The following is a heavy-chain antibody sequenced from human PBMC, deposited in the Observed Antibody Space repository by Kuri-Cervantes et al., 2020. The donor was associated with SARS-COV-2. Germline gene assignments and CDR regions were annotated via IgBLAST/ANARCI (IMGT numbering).Heavy chain of an antibody. D-gene: IGHD3-3*01. CDR2: ISSSGSTI. CDR1: GFTFSSYA. V-gene: IGHV3-48*04. CDR3: ARGSNYDFWSGLGYYMDV. J-gene: IGHJ6*03. Sequence: GGSLRLSCAASGFTFSSYAMHWIRQAPGKGLEWVSYISSSGSTIYYADSVKGRFTISRDNAKNSLYLQMNSLRAEDTAVYYCARGSNYDFWSGLGYYMDVWGKGTTVTVSS.